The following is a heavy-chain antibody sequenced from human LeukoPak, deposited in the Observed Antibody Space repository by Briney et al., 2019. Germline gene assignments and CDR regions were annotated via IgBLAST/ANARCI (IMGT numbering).Heavy chain of an antibody. CDR1: GFTFSNAW. J-gene: IGHJ4*02. Sequence: PGGSLRLSCAASGFTFSNAWMSWVRQAPGKGLEWVGRIKSKTDGGTTDYAAPVKGRFTISRDDSKNTLYLQMNSLKTEDTAVYYCTVLKYSSGWSGAVDYWGQGTLVTVSS. CDR3: TVLKYSSGWSGAVDY. D-gene: IGHD6-19*01. CDR2: IKSKTDGGTT. V-gene: IGHV3-15*01.